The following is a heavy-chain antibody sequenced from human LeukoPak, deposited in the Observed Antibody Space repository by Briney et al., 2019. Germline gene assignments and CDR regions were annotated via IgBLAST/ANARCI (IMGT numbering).Heavy chain of an antibody. Sequence: SETLSLTCTVSGGSISSSSYYWGWIRQPPGKGLEWIGSIYYSGSTNYNPSLKSRVTISVDTSKNQFSLKLSSVTAADTAVYYCASTNLLGTVTHVFDYWGQGTLVTVSS. CDR3: ASTNLLGTVTHVFDY. V-gene: IGHV4-39*07. D-gene: IGHD4-17*01. J-gene: IGHJ4*02. CDR1: GGSISSSSYY. CDR2: IYYSGST.